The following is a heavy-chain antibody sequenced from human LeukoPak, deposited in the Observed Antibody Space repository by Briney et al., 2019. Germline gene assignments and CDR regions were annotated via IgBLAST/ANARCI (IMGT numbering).Heavy chain of an antibody. CDR1: GFSFSSYA. D-gene: IGHD5-18*01. CDR2: ISGSGGST. J-gene: IGHJ4*02. V-gene: IGHV3-23*01. Sequence: GGSLRLSCAASGFSFSSYAMSWVRQAPGKGLEWGSVISGSGGSTYYADSVKGRFTISRDNSKNTLYLQMNSLKAEDTAVYYCAKGRIQYRLYYFDYWGQGTLVTVSS. CDR3: AKGRIQYRLYYFDY.